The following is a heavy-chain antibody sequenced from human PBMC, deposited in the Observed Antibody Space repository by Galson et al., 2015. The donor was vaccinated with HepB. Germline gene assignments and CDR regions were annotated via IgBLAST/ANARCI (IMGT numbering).Heavy chain of an antibody. CDR2: IWHSGGP. Sequence: TLSLTCTVSGGSISSGGSSWNWIRQAPGKGLEWIGYIWHSGGPYSNPSLRSRVTISVDRSKNQFSLKLSSMTAADTAVYYCGRDMRGTAGAFDIWGLGTLVTVSS. D-gene: IGHD2-21*02. CDR3: GRDMRGTAGAFDI. V-gene: IGHV4-30-2*01. J-gene: IGHJ3*02. CDR1: GGSISSGGSS.